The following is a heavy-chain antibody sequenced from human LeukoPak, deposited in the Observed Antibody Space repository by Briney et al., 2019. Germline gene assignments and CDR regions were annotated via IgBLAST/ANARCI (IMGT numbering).Heavy chain of an antibody. CDR1: GLTFSSYA. CDR3: AKDEAVVRVFDY. V-gene: IGHV3-23*01. Sequence: GSLRLSCAASGLTFSSYAMSWIRQAPGKGLEWVSVISGSGSSTYYADSVKGRFTISRDNSKNTLYLQMNSLRVEDTAVYYCAKDEAVVRVFDYWGQGTLVTVSS. CDR2: ISGSGSST. J-gene: IGHJ4*02. D-gene: IGHD3-10*01.